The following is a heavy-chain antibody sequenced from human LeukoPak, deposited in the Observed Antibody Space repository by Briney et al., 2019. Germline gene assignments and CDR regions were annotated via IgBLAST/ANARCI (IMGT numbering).Heavy chain of an antibody. V-gene: IGHV1-18*01. CDR3: AKDINYYDSGAFDI. Sequence: ASVKVSCKASGYIFTNFGISWVRQARGQGLEWMGWISGYNGNTKYVQKFQGRVTMTTDTSTSTAYMELRSLRSDDTALYYCAKDINYYDSGAFDIWGQGTMVTVSS. CDR2: ISGYNGNT. D-gene: IGHD3-22*01. J-gene: IGHJ3*02. CDR1: GYIFTNFG.